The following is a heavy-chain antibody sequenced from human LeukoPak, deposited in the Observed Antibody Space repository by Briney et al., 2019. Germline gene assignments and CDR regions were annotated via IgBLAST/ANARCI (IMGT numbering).Heavy chain of an antibody. J-gene: IGHJ4*02. CDR2: IGPTGSDR. Sequence: GGSLRLSCTASGLTFSTSGFNWVRQAPGKGLEWVASIGPTGSDRYHADSIRGRFTISRDNANNFLYLQMNSLRAEDMAVYYCATETNGRHYDYWGQGTLLTVSS. CDR1: GLTFSTSG. D-gene: IGHD1-14*01. V-gene: IGHV3-21*06. CDR3: ATETNGRHYDY.